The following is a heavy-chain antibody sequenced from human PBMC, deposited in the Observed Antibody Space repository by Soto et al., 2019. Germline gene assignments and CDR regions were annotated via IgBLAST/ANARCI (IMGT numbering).Heavy chain of an antibody. CDR3: ARGEGDYDILTGPLAPFDY. D-gene: IGHD3-9*01. V-gene: IGHV1-69*01. Sequence: QVQLVQSGAEVKKPGSPLRVPGKPSVATSTGKATTWGEQAPEQGLDGLGGSIPIFGTANYAQKSQGRVTITADESTSTGYMELSSLRSEDTAVYYCARGEGDYDILTGPLAPFDYWGQGTLVTVSS. CDR2: SIPIFGTA. CDR1: VATSTGKA. J-gene: IGHJ4*02.